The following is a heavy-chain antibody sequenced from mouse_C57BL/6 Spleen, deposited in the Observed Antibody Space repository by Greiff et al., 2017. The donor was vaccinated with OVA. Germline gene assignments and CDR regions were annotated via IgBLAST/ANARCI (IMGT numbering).Heavy chain of an antibody. Sequence: VQLQQSGPELVKPGASVKISCKASGYAFSSSWMNWVKQRPGKGLEWIGRIYPGDGDTNYNGKFKGKATLTADKSSSTAYMQLSSLTSEDSAVYVGARGDYCGSSDGYAMDYWGQGTSVTVSS. J-gene: IGHJ4*01. CDR1: GYAFSSSW. V-gene: IGHV1-82*01. D-gene: IGHD1-1*01. CDR2: IYPGDGDT. CDR3: ARGDYCGSSDGYAMDY.